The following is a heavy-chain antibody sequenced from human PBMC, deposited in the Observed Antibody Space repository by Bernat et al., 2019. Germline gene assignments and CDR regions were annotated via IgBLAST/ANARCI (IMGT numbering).Heavy chain of an antibody. V-gene: IGHV1-69*17. CDR1: GGTFSSYA. CDR2: IIPIFGIA. CDR3: AGAGTYCSCGSCYSRFDY. J-gene: IGHJ4*02. Sequence: QVQLVQSGAEVKKPGSSVKVSCKASGGTFSSYAISWVRQAPGQGLEWMGGIIPIFGIANYAQKFQGRGTITAEKSTSTAYMELSSLGSEDTAVYYWAGAGTYCSCGSCYSRFDYWGQGTLVTVSS. D-gene: IGHD2-15*01.